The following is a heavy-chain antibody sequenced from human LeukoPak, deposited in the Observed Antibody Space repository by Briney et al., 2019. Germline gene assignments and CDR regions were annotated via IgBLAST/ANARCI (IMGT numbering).Heavy chain of an antibody. J-gene: IGHJ6*02. D-gene: IGHD5-18*01. CDR1: GYSISSSNW. CDR3: ARSGYSYTLYGMDV. Sequence: MASETLSLTCAVSGYSISSSNWWGWIRQPPGKGLEWIGYIYYSGSTYYNPSLKSRVTMSVDTSKNQFSLKLSSVTAVDTAVHYCARSGYSYTLYGMDVWGQGTTVTVSS. CDR2: IYYSGST. V-gene: IGHV4-28*01.